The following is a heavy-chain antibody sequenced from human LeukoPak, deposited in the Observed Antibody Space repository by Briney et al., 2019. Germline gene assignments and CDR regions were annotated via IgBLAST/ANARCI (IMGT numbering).Heavy chain of an antibody. J-gene: IGHJ5*02. CDR1: GYTFTSSD. CDR3: AKVGTLRENWFDP. Sequence: ASVKVSCKTSGYTFTSSDINWVRQAPGQGLEWMGWMNVNSGNTGYAQKFQGRVTMTRNTSISTAYMELSSLRSEDTAVYYCAKVGTLRENWFDPWGQGTLVTVSS. V-gene: IGHV1-8*01. CDR2: MNVNSGNT. D-gene: IGHD3-3*01.